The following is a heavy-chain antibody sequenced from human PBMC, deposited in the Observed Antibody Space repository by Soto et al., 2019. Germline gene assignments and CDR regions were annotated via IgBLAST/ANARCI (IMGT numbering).Heavy chain of an antibody. V-gene: IGHV4-4*02. CDR3: TFRPDYFYVMDV. CDR2: IYPSGST. CDR1: GGSISSNKW. Sequence: QVQLQESGPGLVKPSGTLSLTCGVSGGSISSNKWWSWVRQPPGKGLEWIGEIYPSGSTKYNPSLQSRVTISVDKSKNQFSLKLSSVTAADTAVYYCTFRPDYFYVMDVWGQGTTVTVSS. J-gene: IGHJ6*02.